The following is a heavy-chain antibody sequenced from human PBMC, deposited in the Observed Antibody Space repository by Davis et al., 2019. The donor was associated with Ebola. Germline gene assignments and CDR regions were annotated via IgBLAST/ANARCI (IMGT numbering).Heavy chain of an antibody. CDR3: AREALRVPAAIDC. J-gene: IGHJ4*02. V-gene: IGHV4-31*03. D-gene: IGHD2-2*01. Sequence: PSETLSLTCTVSGGSISSGGYYWILIRQHPGKGLEWIGYIYYSGSTYYNPSLKSRVTISVDTSKNQFSLKLSSVTAADTAVYYCAREALRVPAAIDCWGQGTLVTVSS. CDR2: IYYSGST. CDR1: GGSISSGGYY.